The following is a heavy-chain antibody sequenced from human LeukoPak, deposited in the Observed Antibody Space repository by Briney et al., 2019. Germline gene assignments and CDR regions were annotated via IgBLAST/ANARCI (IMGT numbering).Heavy chain of an antibody. CDR3: TRTHINGWCFDS. J-gene: IGHJ4*02. CDR1: GFTFSHYA. CDR2: ITFDGGNT. Sequence: GGSLRLSCAASGFTFSHYAMSWVRQAPGKGLEWVSIITFDGGNTYYSSVKGRFTISRDNSKNTLYLQMSSLGAEDTAVYYCTRTHINGWCFDSWGQGTLVTVPS. V-gene: IGHV3-23*01. D-gene: IGHD6-19*01.